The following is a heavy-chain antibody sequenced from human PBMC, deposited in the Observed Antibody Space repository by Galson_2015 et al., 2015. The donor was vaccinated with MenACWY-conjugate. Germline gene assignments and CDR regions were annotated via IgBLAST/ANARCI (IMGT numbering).Heavy chain of an antibody. J-gene: IGHJ6*02. D-gene: IGHD6-19*01. CDR2: ICAGGISI. CDR3: VRGSSGWRDMDT. CDR1: GFVFSDYC. Sequence: SLRLSCAASGFVFSDYCMHWVRQAPGKGLECVSRICAGGISIMYGYSVRGRFTISRDDAESTLYLQMDGLRADDTAVYFCVRGSSGWRDMDTWGQGTTVTVYS. V-gene: IGHV3-74*03.